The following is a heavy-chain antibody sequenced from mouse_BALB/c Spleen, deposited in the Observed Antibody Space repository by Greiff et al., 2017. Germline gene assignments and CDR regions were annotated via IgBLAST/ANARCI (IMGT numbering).Heavy chain of an antibody. V-gene: IGHV14-3*02. CDR1: GFNIKDTY. J-gene: IGHJ1*01. CDR3: ARSTHYYGSWYFDV. CDR2: IDPANGNT. D-gene: IGHD1-2*01. Sequence: VQLQQSGAELVKPGASVKLSCTASGFNIKDTYMHWVKQRPEQGLEWIGRIDPANGNTKYDPKFQGKATITADTSSNTAYLQLSSLTSEDTAVYYCARSTHYYGSWYFDVWGAGTTVTVSS.